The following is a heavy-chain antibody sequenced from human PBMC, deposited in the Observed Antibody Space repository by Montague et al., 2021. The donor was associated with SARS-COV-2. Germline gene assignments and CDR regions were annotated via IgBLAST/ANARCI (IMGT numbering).Heavy chain of an antibody. CDR3: VRDHPYGGPRGAYDI. CDR2: IYDGGAV. J-gene: IGHJ3*02. Sequence: SETLSLTCTVSGGSITGYYWSWLRRSPGKGLEWIAYIYDGGAVNYNPSLGSRVTTSTDTSKNQLSLKVYSVTAADTAVYYCVRDHPYGGPRGAYDIWGQGTVVTVSS. D-gene: IGHD4-23*01. CDR1: GGSITGYY. V-gene: IGHV4-59*01.